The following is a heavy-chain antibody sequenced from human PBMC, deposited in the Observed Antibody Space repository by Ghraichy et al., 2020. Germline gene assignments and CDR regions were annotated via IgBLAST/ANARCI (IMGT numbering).Heavy chain of an antibody. CDR3: ARDTDRSGYDLNYYYMDV. CDR1: GFTVSSNY. J-gene: IGHJ6*03. D-gene: IGHD5-12*01. CDR2: IYSGGST. Sequence: GGSLRLSCAASGFTVSSNYMSWVHQAPGKGLEWVSVIYSGGSTYYADSVKGRFTISRDNSKNTLYLQMNSLRAEDTAVYYCARDTDRSGYDLNYYYMDVWGKGTTVTVSS. V-gene: IGHV3-53*01.